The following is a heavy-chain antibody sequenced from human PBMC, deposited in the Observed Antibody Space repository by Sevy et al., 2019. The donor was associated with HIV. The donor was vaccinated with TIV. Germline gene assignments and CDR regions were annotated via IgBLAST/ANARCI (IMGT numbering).Heavy chain of an antibody. CDR1: GGSISSGDYY. Sequence: SETLSLTYTVSGGSISSGDYYWSWIRQPPGKGLEWIGYIYYSGSTYYNPSLKSRVTISVDTSKNQFSLKLSSVTAADTAVYYCARDNGSSWLYYFDYWGQGTLVTVSS. V-gene: IGHV4-30-4*01. J-gene: IGHJ4*02. D-gene: IGHD6-13*01. CDR3: ARDNGSSWLYYFDY. CDR2: IYYSGST.